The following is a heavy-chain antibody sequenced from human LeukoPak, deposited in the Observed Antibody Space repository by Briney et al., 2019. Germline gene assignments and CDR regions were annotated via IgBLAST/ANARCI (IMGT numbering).Heavy chain of an antibody. J-gene: IGHJ4*02. CDR3: ARGNPAAAGEHLDH. Sequence: GGSLRLSCAASGLTFNWNYMVWVRQAPGKGLEWVSGIYVGGGTKYADSVKGRLTISTDTSKNALSLQMNILRAEDTAVYYCARGNPAAAGEHLDHWGQGTLVTVSS. CDR2: IYVGGGT. D-gene: IGHD6-13*01. CDR1: GLTFNWNY. V-gene: IGHV3-66*01.